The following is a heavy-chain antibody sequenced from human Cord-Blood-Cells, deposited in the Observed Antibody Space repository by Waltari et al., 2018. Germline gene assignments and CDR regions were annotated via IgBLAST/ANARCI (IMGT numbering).Heavy chain of an antibody. V-gene: IGHV4-38-2*01. CDR2: IYHSGST. CDR1: GYSISSGYY. D-gene: IGHD6-13*01. Sequence: QVQLQESGPGLVKPSETLSLTCAVSGYSISSGYYWGWIRQPPGKGLEWIGSIYHSGSTYYTPSVKSRVTISVDTAKSQFSLKLSSVTAADTAVYYFASQIAAAAFDIWCQGTMVTVSS. CDR3: ASQIAAAAFDI. J-gene: IGHJ3*02.